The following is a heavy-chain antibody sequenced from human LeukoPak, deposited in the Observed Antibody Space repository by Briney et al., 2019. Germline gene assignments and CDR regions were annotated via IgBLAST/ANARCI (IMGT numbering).Heavy chain of an antibody. CDR2: ITSGGDYI. D-gene: IGHD3-9*01. Sequence: GGSLRPSCAASGFTFNTFNMNWVRQAPGEGLEWVSSITSGGDYIYYADSVKGRFTTSRDNAKNSLSLQLNSLRVEDTAVYYCARGHYDVLAASYKWTPDYWGQGTLVTVSS. CDR1: GFTFNTFN. J-gene: IGHJ4*02. V-gene: IGHV3-21*01. CDR3: ARGHYDVLAASYKWTPDY.